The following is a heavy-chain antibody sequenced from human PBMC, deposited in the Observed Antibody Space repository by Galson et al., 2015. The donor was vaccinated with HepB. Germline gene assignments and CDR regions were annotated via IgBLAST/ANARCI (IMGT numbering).Heavy chain of an antibody. V-gene: IGHV1-46*01. Sequence: SVKVSCKASGYTFTSYYMHWVRQAPGQGLEWMGIINPSGGSTSYAQKFQGRVTMTRDTSTSTVYMELSSLRSEDTAVYYCARDSGYDWVHYYYGMDVWGQGTTVTVSS. D-gene: IGHD5-12*01. CDR3: ARDSGYDWVHYYYGMDV. J-gene: IGHJ6*02. CDR1: GYTFTSYY. CDR2: INPSGGST.